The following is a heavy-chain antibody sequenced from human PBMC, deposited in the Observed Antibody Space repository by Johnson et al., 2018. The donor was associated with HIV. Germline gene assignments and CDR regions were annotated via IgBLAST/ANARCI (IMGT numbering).Heavy chain of an antibody. Sequence: QVQLVESGGGLVKPGGSLRLSCAASGFAFSDYYMAWIRQAPGKGLEWVSGINWNGGRRDFTDSVKGRFSISRDNAKKSLYLQMNSLRAEDTAVYYCASPGWSSLAFDIWGQGTMVTVSS. V-gene: IGHV3-11*04. CDR1: GFAFSDYY. J-gene: IGHJ3*02. CDR3: ASPGWSSLAFDI. D-gene: IGHD6-6*01. CDR2: INWNGGRR.